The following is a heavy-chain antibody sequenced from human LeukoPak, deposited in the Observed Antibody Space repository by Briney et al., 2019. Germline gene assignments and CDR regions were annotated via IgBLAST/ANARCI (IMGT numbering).Heavy chain of an antibody. J-gene: IGHJ4*02. Sequence: PGGSLRLSCVFSGFTFSSYATSWVRQAPGKGLEWVSSLSGSGGSTYYADSVKGRFTISRDNAKNSLYLQMNSLRAEDTAVYYCARVPPSIAVDYFDYWGQGTLVTVSS. D-gene: IGHD6-19*01. CDR2: LSGSGGST. V-gene: IGHV3-23*01. CDR3: ARVPPSIAVDYFDY. CDR1: GFTFSSYA.